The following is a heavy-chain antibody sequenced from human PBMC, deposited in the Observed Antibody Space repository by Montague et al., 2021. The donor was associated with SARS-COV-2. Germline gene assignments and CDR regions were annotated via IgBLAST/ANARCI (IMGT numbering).Heavy chain of an antibody. CDR1: GGSISSSSYY. V-gene: IGHV4-39*06. CDR3: ARVGRQQLVRLSGMDV. J-gene: IGHJ6*02. D-gene: IGHD6-13*01. Sequence: SETLSLTCTVSGGSISSSSYYWGWIRQPLGKGLEWIGSIYYSGSTYYNPSLKSRVTISVDTSKNQFPLKLSSVTAADTAVYYCARVGRQQLVRLSGMDVWGQGTTVTVSS. CDR2: IYYSGST.